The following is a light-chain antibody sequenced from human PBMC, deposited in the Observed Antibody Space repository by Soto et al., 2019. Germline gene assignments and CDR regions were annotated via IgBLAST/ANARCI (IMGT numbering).Light chain of an antibody. CDR3: QQYGSSGT. CDR1: QSVSNNY. Sequence: EIVLTQSPGTLSLSAGERATLSCRASQSVSNNYLAWYQQKPGQAPRLLIYSASTRATGIPDRFSGSGSGTDFTLTISRLEPEDFAVYYCQQYGSSGTFGQGTKVDIK. J-gene: IGKJ1*01. V-gene: IGKV3-20*01. CDR2: SAS.